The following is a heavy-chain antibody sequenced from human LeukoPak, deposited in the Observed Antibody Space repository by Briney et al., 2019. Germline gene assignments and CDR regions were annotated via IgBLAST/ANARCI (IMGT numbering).Heavy chain of an antibody. Sequence: SETLSLTCTVSGGSISSYYWSWIRQPPGKGLEWIGYIYYSGSTNYNPSLKSRVTISVDTSKNQFSLKLSSVTAADTAVYYCARASILVPAHDYWGQGTLVTVSS. CDR1: GGSISSYY. V-gene: IGHV4-59*01. D-gene: IGHD2-2*01. CDR3: ARASILVPAHDY. J-gene: IGHJ4*02. CDR2: IYYSGST.